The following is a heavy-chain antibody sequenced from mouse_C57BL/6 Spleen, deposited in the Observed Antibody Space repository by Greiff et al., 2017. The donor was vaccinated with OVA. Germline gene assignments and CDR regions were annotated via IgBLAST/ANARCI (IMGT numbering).Heavy chain of an antibody. V-gene: IGHV5-4*01. CDR3: ARAFYYDYGAWFAY. CDR1: GFTFSSYA. Sequence: EVQLQESGGGLVKPGGSLKLSCAASGFTFSSYAMSWVRQTPEKRLEWVATISDGGSYTYYPDNVKGRFTISRDNAKNNLYLQMSHLKSEDTAMYYCARAFYYDYGAWFAYWGQGTLVTVSA. CDR2: ISDGGSYT. D-gene: IGHD2-4*01. J-gene: IGHJ3*01.